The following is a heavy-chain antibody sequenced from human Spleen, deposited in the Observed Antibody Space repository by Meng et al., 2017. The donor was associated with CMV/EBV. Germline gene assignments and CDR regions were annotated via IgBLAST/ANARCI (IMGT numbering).Heavy chain of an antibody. V-gene: IGHV3-66*02. Sequence: LSLTCAASGFTFTNYAMSWVRQAPGKGLEWVAVVTTGAGTYYADSVKGRFTISRDDSKITLDLHMNSLRPEDTAVYYCARDWAAIDAFDIWGHGTMVTVSS. CDR2: VTTGAGT. CDR3: ARDWAAIDAFDI. CDR1: GFTFTNYA. D-gene: IGHD2-21*01. J-gene: IGHJ3*02.